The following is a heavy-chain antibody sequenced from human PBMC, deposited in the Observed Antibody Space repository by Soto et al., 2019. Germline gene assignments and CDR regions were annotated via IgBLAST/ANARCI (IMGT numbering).Heavy chain of an antibody. V-gene: IGHV3-30*18. CDR2: ISHDGSNK. D-gene: IGHD2-2*01. Sequence: QVQLVESGGGVVQPGRSLRLSCAASGFTFSSYGMHWVRQAPGKGLEWVAVISHDGSNKWYGDSVKGRFTISRDNSNNTLSLQMNSLRSEDTAMYYCAKDPESVVVPAAISWSDPWGQGTQVIVSS. CDR1: GFTFSSYG. CDR3: AKDPESVVVPAAISWSDP. J-gene: IGHJ5*02.